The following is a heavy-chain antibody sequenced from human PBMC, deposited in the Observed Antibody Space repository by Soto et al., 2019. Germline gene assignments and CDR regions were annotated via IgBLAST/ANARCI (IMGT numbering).Heavy chain of an antibody. CDR2: INHSGST. Sequence: QVQLQQWGAGLLKPSETLSLTCAVYGGSFSGYYWSWIRQPPGKGLEWIGEINHSGSTNYNPSLKSRVTVSGDTSKNQVPLKLSSGTAADTAVYYWAREGQLGYYSYRMDVWGQGPKVTVSS. CDR1: GGSFSGYY. J-gene: IGHJ6*02. D-gene: IGHD6-6*01. CDR3: AREGQLGYYSYRMDV. V-gene: IGHV4-34*01.